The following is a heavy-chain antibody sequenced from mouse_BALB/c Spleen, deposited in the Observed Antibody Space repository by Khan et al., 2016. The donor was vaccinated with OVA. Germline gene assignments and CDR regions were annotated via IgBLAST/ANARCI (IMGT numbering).Heavy chain of an antibody. CDR1: GYSITSDYA. V-gene: IGHV3-2*02. CDR3: ARLGPGFAY. D-gene: IGHD4-1*01. J-gene: IGHJ3*01. Sequence: EVKLEESGPGLVKPSQSLSLTCTVTGYSITSDYAWNWIRQFPGNKLEWMGYIGYSGSTSYNPSLKSRTSITRDTSKNQFFLQLNSVTTEDTATYYWARLGPGFAYWGQGTLVTVSA. CDR2: IGYSGST.